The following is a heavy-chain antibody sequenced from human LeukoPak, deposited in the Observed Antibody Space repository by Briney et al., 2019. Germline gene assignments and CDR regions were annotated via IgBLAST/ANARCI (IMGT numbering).Heavy chain of an antibody. CDR3: AKVTPDSRTSGYDGFDY. Sequence: ASVKVSCKASGYSFTSYGLSWVRQAPGQGLEWMGWISAYNGNTNYAQKLQGRVTMTTDTSTSTAYMELRSLRSDDTAVYYCAKVTPDSRTSGYDGFDYWGQGTLVTVSS. J-gene: IGHJ4*02. D-gene: IGHD5-12*01. CDR1: GYSFTSYG. V-gene: IGHV1-18*01. CDR2: ISAYNGNT.